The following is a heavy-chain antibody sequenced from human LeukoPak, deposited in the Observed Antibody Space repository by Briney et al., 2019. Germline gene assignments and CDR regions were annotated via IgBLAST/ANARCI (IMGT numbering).Heavy chain of an antibody. V-gene: IGHV3-23*01. D-gene: IGHD5-24*01. Sequence: GGSLRLSCAASGFTFSSYSMSWVRQAPGDGREWVSGISGIGGSTYYADSVKGRFTISRDNSKNTLYLQMNSLRAEDTAVYYCARVEETHAFDIWGQGTMVTVSS. CDR3: ARVEETHAFDI. CDR1: GFTFSSYS. J-gene: IGHJ3*02. CDR2: ISGIGGST.